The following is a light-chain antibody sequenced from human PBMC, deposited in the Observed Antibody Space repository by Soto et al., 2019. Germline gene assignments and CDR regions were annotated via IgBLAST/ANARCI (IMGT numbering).Light chain of an antibody. Sequence: QSVLTQPPSVSGAPGQRVTISCTGSSSNIGAGYDVHWYQQLPGTAPKLLIYGNSNRPSGVPDRFSGSKSGTSASLAITGLQAEDEAHYYCQSYDSSLSGPNWVFGGGTQLTVL. J-gene: IGLJ3*02. CDR2: GNS. CDR1: SSNIGAGYD. V-gene: IGLV1-40*01. CDR3: QSYDSSLSGPNWV.